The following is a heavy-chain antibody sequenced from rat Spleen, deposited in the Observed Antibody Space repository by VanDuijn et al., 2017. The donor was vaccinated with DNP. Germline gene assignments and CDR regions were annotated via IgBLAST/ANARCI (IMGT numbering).Heavy chain of an antibody. CDR2: INMRSGNT. CDR1: GYTFTTYY. V-gene: IGHV1-43*01. Sequence: QVQLQQSGAELAKPGSSVKISCKASGYTFTTYYIGWIKQTTGQGLEYIGYINMRSGNTTYSEKFKGKATLTVDKSSSTAFMQLSSLTPDDSAVYYCARPDDWGQGVMVTVSS. J-gene: IGHJ2*01. CDR3: ARPDD.